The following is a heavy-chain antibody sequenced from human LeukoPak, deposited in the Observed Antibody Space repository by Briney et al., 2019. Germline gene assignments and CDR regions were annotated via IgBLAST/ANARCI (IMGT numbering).Heavy chain of an antibody. CDR3: ARQDRITIFGVGPFDH. CDR1: GGSFSGYL. CDR2: INYNGEVT. J-gene: IGHJ4*02. D-gene: IGHD3-3*01. Sequence: SETLSLTCAVPGGSFSGYLWSWLRQPPGKGLEWVGEINYNGEVTNYNPSLKSRVTISVDTSKNQFSLKLSSVTAADTAVYYCARQDRITIFGVGPFDHWGQGTLVTVSS. V-gene: IGHV4-34*01.